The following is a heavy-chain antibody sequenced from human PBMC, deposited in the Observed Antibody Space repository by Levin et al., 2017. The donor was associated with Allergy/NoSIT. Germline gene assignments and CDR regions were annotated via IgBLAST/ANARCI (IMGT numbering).Heavy chain of an antibody. CDR2: ISGSGNSK. Sequence: GGSLRLSCAASGFTFSSDAMSWVRQAPGKGLEWVSAISGSGNSKYYADSVKGRFTVSRDNSRNTLFLQMSSLRGEDTAVYYCAKASAWYAGRLENWGQGTLVTVSS. J-gene: IGHJ4*02. V-gene: IGHV3-23*01. CDR1: GFTFSSDA. D-gene: IGHD6-19*01. CDR3: AKASAWYAGRLEN.